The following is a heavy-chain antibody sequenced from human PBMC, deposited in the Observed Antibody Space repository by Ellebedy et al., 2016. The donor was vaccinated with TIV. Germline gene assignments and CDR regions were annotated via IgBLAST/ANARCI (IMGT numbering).Heavy chain of an antibody. J-gene: IGHJ4*02. CDR1: GGSFSGYY. V-gene: IGHV4-34*01. Sequence: MPGGSLRLSCAVYGGSFSGYYWSWIRQPPGKGLEWIGEINHSGSTNYNPSLKSRVTISVDTSKNQFSLKLSSVTAADTAVYYCARGHRSYYFDYWGQGTLVTVSS. CDR3: ARGHRSYYFDY. CDR2: INHSGST.